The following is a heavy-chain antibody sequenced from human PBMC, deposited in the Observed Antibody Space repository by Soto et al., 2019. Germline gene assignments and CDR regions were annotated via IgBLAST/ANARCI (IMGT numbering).Heavy chain of an antibody. D-gene: IGHD3-3*01. Sequence: SETLSLTCAVYGGSFSGYCWSWIRQPPGKGLEWIGEVDHSGSTNYNPSLKSRVTISVDTSKNQFSLKLSSVTAADTAVYYCARGFNYDFWSGRAEYFDYWGQGTLVTVSS. CDR3: ARGFNYDFWSGRAEYFDY. CDR2: VDHSGST. J-gene: IGHJ4*02. CDR1: GGSFSGYC. V-gene: IGHV4-34*01.